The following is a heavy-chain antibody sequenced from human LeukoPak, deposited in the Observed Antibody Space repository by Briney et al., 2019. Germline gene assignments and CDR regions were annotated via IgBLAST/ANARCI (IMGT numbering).Heavy chain of an antibody. CDR2: ISGSVGST. D-gene: IGHD6-19*01. CDR1: GLTSTSYA. J-gene: IGHJ6*04. CDR3: AKNIAVSGTNYYYGMDV. V-gene: IGHV3-23*01. Sequence: GRSLRPSSAPSGLTSTSYAMSWVRHAPGEGLEWVSAISGSVGSTYYADSVKGRFTISRDNSKNTLYLEMNSLRAEDTAVYYCAKNIAVSGTNYYYGMDVWGKGTTVTVSS.